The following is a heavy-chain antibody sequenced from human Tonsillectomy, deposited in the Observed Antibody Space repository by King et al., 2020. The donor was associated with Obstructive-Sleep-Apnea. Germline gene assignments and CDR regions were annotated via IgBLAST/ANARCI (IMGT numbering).Heavy chain of an antibody. CDR3: AKDDSSAFLSGHGMAV. CDR1: GFTFSTYG. Sequence: QVQLVESGGGVVQPGRSLRLSCAASGFTFSTYGMHWVRQAPGRGLEGVTFIRYDGSNTYYTDSVKGRFTISRDNSKNTLYLQLNSLRAEDTAVYYCAKDDSSAFLSGHGMAVWGQGTTVTVSS. D-gene: IGHD6-6*01. CDR2: IRYDGSNT. V-gene: IGHV3-30*02. J-gene: IGHJ6*02.